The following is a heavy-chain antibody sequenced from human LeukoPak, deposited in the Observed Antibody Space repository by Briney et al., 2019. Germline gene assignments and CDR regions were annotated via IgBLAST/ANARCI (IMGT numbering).Heavy chain of an antibody. V-gene: IGHV3-48*03. D-gene: IGHD2/OR15-2a*01. Sequence: PGGSLRLSCAVSGFTFSSYGINWVRQAPGKGLEWVSYISSSGNTKHYGDSVKGRFTISRDNAKNSLYLQMNSLRAEDTAVYYCARTLLNYFDSWGQGTLVTVSS. CDR3: ARTLLNYFDS. CDR2: ISSSGNTK. J-gene: IGHJ4*02. CDR1: GFTFSSYG.